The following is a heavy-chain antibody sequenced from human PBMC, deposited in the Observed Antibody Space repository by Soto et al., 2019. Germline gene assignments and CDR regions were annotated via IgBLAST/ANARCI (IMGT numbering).Heavy chain of an antibody. Sequence: QITLKESGPTLVKPTQTLTLTCTFSGFSLSTSGVGVGWIRQPPGKALEWLALIYWDDDKRYSPSLKSRLTITKDTSKNQVVLTMTNLDSVDTAPYYCAHTVGAIGFDYWGQGTLVTVSS. D-gene: IGHD1-26*01. CDR2: IYWDDDK. J-gene: IGHJ4*02. CDR3: AHTVGAIGFDY. CDR1: GFSLSTSGVG. V-gene: IGHV2-5*02.